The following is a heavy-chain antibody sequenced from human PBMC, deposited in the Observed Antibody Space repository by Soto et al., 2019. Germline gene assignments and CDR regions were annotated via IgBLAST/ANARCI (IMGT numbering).Heavy chain of an antibody. V-gene: IGHV3-21*01. CDR3: APPGYSSSSQFSY. J-gene: IGHJ4*02. Sequence: EVQLVESGGGLVKPGGSLRLSCAASGFTFSSYSMNWVRQAPGKGLEWVSSISSSSSYIYYADSVKGRFTISRDNAKNSLYLQMNSLRAEDTAVYYCAPPGYSSSSQFSYWGQGTMVTVSS. CDR2: ISSSSSYI. D-gene: IGHD6-6*01. CDR1: GFTFSSYS.